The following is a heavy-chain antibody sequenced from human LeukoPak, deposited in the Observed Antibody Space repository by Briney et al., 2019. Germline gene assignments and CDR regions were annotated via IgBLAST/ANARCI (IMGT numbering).Heavy chain of an antibody. CDR1: GFIFSNYV. D-gene: IGHD5-12*01. CDR3: AKSPQVATIVY. J-gene: IGHJ4*02. Sequence: GGSLRLSCAASGFIFSNYVMSWVRQAPGKGLEWVSTISGSGGSIYYADSVKGRLTISRDNSKNTLYLQMNSLRVDDTAVYYCAKSPQVATIVYWGQGTLVTVSS. CDR2: ISGSGGSI. V-gene: IGHV3-23*01.